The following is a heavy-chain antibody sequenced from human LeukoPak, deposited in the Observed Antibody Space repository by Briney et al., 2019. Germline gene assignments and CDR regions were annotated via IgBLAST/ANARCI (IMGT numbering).Heavy chain of an antibody. CDR2: IYTSGST. V-gene: IGHV4-4*07. D-gene: IGHD3-22*01. J-gene: IGHJ4*02. CDR3: ARDYYDSSGYYSYYFDY. Sequence: SETLSLTCTVSGGSISSYYWSWIRQPAGKGLEWIGRIYTSGSTNYNPSLKSRVTMSVDTSKNQFSPKLSSVTAADTAVYYCARDYYDSSGYYSYYFDYWGQGTLVTVSS. CDR1: GGSISSYY.